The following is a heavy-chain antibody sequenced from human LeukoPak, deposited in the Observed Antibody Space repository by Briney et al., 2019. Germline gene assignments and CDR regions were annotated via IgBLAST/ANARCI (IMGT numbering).Heavy chain of an antibody. CDR3: ARSPIALANRAPSES. V-gene: IGHV4-59*01. CDR1: GGSISSYY. J-gene: IGHJ5*02. Sequence: SETLSLTCTVSGGSISSYYWSWIRQPPGKGLEWIGYIYYSGSTNYNPSLKSRVTISVDTSKNQFSLKLSSVTAADTAVYYCARSPIALANRAPSESWGQGTLVTVSS. D-gene: IGHD6-19*01. CDR2: IYYSGST.